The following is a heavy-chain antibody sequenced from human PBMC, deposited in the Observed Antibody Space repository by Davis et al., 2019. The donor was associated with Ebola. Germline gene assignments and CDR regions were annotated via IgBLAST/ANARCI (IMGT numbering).Heavy chain of an antibody. CDR3: AKGGDIVVVVAATPSVSYFDY. CDR1: GFTFSSYG. Sequence: GESLKISCAASGFTFSSYGMHWVRQAPGKGLEWVAVIWYDGSNKYYADSVKGRFTISRDNSKNTLYLQMNSLRAEDTAVYYCAKGGDIVVVVAATPSVSYFDYWGQGTLVTVSS. D-gene: IGHD2-15*01. J-gene: IGHJ4*02. CDR2: IWYDGSNK. V-gene: IGHV3-33*06.